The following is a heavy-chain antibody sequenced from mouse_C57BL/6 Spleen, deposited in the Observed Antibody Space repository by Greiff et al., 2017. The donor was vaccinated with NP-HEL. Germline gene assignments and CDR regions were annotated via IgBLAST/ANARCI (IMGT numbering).Heavy chain of an antibody. V-gene: IGHV1-4*01. J-gene: IGHJ1*03. D-gene: IGHD1-1*01. CDR2: INPSSGYT. CDR3: ARGGLLRSWYFDV. CDR1: GYTFTSYT. Sequence: QVQLKQSGAELARPGASVKMSCKASGYTFTSYTMHWVKQRPGQGLEWIGYINPSSGYTKYNQKFKDKATLTADKSSSTAYMQLSSLTSEDSAVYYCARGGLLRSWYFDVWGTGTTVTVSS.